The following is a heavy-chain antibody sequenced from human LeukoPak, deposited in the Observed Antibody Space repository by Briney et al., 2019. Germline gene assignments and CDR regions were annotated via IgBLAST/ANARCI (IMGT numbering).Heavy chain of an antibody. CDR2: IYYSGST. V-gene: IGHV4-39*01. Sequence: SETLSLTCTVSGGSISSSSYYWGWIRQPPGKGLEWIGSIYYSGSTYYNPSLKSRVTISVDTSKNQFSLKLSSVTAADTAVYYCARHRSTIAARRVATLDYWGQGTLVTVSS. J-gene: IGHJ4*02. D-gene: IGHD6-6*01. CDR1: GGSISSSSYY. CDR3: ARHRSTIAARRVATLDY.